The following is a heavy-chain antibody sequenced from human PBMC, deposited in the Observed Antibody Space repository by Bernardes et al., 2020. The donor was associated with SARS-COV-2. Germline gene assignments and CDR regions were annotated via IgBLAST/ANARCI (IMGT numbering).Heavy chain of an antibody. D-gene: IGHD3-3*01. J-gene: IGHJ6*02. CDR2: IYSGGST. Sequence: GGSLRLSCAASGFTVSSNYMSWVRQAPGKGLEWVSVIYSGGSTYYADSVKGRFPISRDNSKNTLYLQMNSLRAEDTAVYYCARDGGDYDFWSGYEDYYYYGMDVWGQGTTVTVSS. V-gene: IGHV3-66*01. CDR3: ARDGGDYDFWSGYEDYYYYGMDV. CDR1: GFTVSSNY.